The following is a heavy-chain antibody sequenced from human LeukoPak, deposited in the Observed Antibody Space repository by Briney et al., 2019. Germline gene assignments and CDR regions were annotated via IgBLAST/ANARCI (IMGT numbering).Heavy chain of an antibody. J-gene: IGHJ6*02. Sequence: ASVKVSCKASGYTFTGYYMHWVRQAPGQGLEWMGRINPNSGGTNYAQKFQGRVTMTRDTSISTAYMELSRLRSDDTAVYYCARAPSSIAARPLDLSGMDVWGQGTTVTVSS. V-gene: IGHV1-2*06. CDR1: GYTFTGYY. CDR2: INPNSGGT. CDR3: ARAPSSIAARPLDLSGMDV. D-gene: IGHD6-6*01.